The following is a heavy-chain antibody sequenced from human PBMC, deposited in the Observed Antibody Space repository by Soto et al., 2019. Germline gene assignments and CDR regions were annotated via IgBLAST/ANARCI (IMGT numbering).Heavy chain of an antibody. CDR2: ISLYSDGT. CDR1: AYTFSDYG. V-gene: IGHV1-18*01. Sequence: SVKGSCKTSAYTFSDYGITWVRQAPGQPLEWLGWISLYSDGTNYAQKLQGRGSMTTDTSTTTDYMELRSLRSDDTAVYYCARVVPGAEAWFGPWGQGTLVTASS. CDR3: ARVVPGAEAWFGP. D-gene: IGHD2-2*01. J-gene: IGHJ5*02.